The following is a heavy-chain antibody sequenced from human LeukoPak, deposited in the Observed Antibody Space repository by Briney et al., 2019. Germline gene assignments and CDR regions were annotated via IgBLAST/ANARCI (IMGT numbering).Heavy chain of an antibody. Sequence: PGRSLRLSCAASGFTFSGYGMHWVRQAPGKGLGWVAVTWFDGSNKYYGDSVKGRFTISRDNSKNTLYLQMNSLRAEDTAVYYCARERSSWHTYGMDVWGQGTTVTVS. CDR3: ARERSSWHTYGMDV. CDR1: GFTFSGYG. V-gene: IGHV3-33*01. CDR2: TWFDGSNK. D-gene: IGHD6-13*01. J-gene: IGHJ6*02.